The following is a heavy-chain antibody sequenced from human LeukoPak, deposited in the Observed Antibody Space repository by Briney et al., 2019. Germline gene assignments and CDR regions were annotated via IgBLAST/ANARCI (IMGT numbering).Heavy chain of an antibody. D-gene: IGHD3-9*01. CDR3: AREYYDVLTGHSKGIDY. J-gene: IGHJ4*02. CDR2: IYYSGNT. V-gene: IGHV4-59*01. CDR1: GDSISNYY. Sequence: SETLSLTCSVSGDSISNYYWTWIRQSPGKGLEWIGYIYYSGNTNYNPSLKSRVTISVDTSKNQFSLKLRSVTAADTAVYCCAREYYDVLTGHSKGIDYWGQGILVTVSS.